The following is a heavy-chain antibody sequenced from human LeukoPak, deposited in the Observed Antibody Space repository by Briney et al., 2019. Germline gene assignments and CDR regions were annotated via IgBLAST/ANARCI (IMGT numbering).Heavy chain of an antibody. CDR3: AKGGEMGTIRGYFDY. V-gene: IGHV3-30*18. CDR1: GFTFSSYG. J-gene: IGHJ4*02. D-gene: IGHD5-24*01. Sequence: GGSLRLSCAASGFTFSSYGMHWVRQAPGKGLEWVAVISYDGSNKYYTDSVRGRFTTSRDNSKTTLYLQMNSLRTEDTAVYYCAKGGEMGTIRGYFDYLGQGTLVTVSS. CDR2: ISYDGSNK.